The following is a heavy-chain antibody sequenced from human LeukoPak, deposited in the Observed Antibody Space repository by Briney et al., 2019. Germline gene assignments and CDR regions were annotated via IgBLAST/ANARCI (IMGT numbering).Heavy chain of an antibody. J-gene: IGHJ4*02. CDR2: ISGSGGST. CDR1: GFTFSSYA. CDR3: AKFARGYSYGYDYFDY. D-gene: IGHD5-18*01. Sequence: GGSLRLSCAASGFTFSSYAMSWVRQAPGKGLEWVSAISGSGGSTYYADSVKGRFTISRDNSKNTLYLQMNSLRAEDTAVYYCAKFARGYSYGYDYFDYWGQGTLVTVSS. V-gene: IGHV3-23*01.